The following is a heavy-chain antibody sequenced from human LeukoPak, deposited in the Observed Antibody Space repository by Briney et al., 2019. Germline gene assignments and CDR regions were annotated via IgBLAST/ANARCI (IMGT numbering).Heavy chain of an antibody. V-gene: IGHV3-9*01. J-gene: IGHJ4*02. CDR2: ISWNSGSI. CDR1: GFTFDDYA. CDR3: AKDKSGGWDGVDY. D-gene: IGHD6-19*01. Sequence: GRSLRLSCAASGFTFDDYAMHWVRQAPGKGLEWVSGISWNSGSIGYADSVKGRFPISRDNAKNSLYLQMNSLRAEDTALYYCAKDKSGGWDGVDYWGQGTLVTVSS.